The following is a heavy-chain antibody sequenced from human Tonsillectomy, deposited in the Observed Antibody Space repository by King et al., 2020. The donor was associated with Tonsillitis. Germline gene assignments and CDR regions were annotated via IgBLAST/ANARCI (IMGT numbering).Heavy chain of an antibody. CDR2: MSSSGTI. CDR1: GGSIRSGDHF. CDR3: ARYVSGGFDY. D-gene: IGHD1-26*01. Sequence: QLQESGPGVVKPSETLSLTCTVSGGSIRSGDHFWAWIRQPPGKCLEWIGYMSSSGTIFHNPSLKSRITISGGTSENRFSLKLSSVTAADTAVYFCARYVSGGFDYWGQGALVTVSS. J-gene: IGHJ4*02. V-gene: IGHV4-39*01.